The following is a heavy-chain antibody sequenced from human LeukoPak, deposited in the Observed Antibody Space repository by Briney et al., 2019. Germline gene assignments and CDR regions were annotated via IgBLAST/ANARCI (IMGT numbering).Heavy chain of an antibody. CDR1: GFTFSSYG. Sequence: GESLRLSCAASGFTFSSYGMHWVRQAPGKGLEWVAFIPYDGSNKYYADSVKGRFTISRDNSKNTLYLQMNSLRAEDTAVYYCAKDPHPYGSGLFYYFDYWGQGTLVTVSS. CDR2: IPYDGSNK. J-gene: IGHJ4*02. V-gene: IGHV3-30*02. CDR3: AKDPHPYGSGLFYYFDY. D-gene: IGHD3-10*01.